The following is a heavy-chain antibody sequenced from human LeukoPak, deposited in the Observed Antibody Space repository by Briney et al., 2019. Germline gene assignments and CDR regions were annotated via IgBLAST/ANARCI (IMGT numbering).Heavy chain of an antibody. CDR2: ISGSGGST. J-gene: IGHJ4*02. CDR3: ATGYCSSTSCSNWYFDY. V-gene: IGHV3-23*01. Sequence: GSLRLSCAASGFTFSSYWMSWVRQAPGKGLEWVSAISGSGGSTYYADSVKGRFTISRDNSKNTLYLQMNSLRAEDTAVYYCATGYCSSTSCSNWYFDYWGQGTLVTVSS. CDR1: GFTFSSYW. D-gene: IGHD2-2*03.